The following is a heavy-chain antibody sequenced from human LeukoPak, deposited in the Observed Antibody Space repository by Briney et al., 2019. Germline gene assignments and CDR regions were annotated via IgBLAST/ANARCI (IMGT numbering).Heavy chain of an antibody. Sequence: PGGSLRLSCAASGFTFSSYAMSWVRQAPGKGLEWVSAISGSGGSTYYADSVKGRSTISRDNSKNTLYLQMNSLRAEDTAVYYCAKELHYDFWSGYGDWGQGTLVTVSS. J-gene: IGHJ4*02. D-gene: IGHD3-3*01. CDR2: ISGSGGST. V-gene: IGHV3-23*01. CDR1: GFTFSSYA. CDR3: AKELHYDFWSGYGD.